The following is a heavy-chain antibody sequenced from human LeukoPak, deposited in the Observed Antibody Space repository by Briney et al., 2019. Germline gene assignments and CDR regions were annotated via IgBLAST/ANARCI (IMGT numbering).Heavy chain of an antibody. Sequence: GGSLRLSCAASGFTFSSYAMSWVRQAPGKGLEWVSAISGSGGSTYYADSVKGRFTISGDNSKNTLYLQMNSLRAEDTAVYYCAKGRMGAFYYFDYWGQGTLVTVSS. D-gene: IGHD3-16*01. CDR1: GFTFSSYA. CDR2: ISGSGGST. J-gene: IGHJ4*02. V-gene: IGHV3-23*01. CDR3: AKGRMGAFYYFDY.